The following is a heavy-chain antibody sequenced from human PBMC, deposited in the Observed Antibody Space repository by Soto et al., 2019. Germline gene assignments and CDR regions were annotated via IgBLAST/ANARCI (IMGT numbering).Heavy chain of an antibody. CDR1: GYTFTSYG. CDR3: ARDQYCSGGSCVVYYGMDV. Sequence: GASVKVSCKASGYTFTSYGISWVRQAPGQGLEWMGWISAYNGNTNYAQKLQGRVTMTTDTSTSTAYMELRSLRSDDTAVYYCARDQYCSGGSCVVYYGMDVCGQGTTVTVSS. J-gene: IGHJ6*02. V-gene: IGHV1-18*01. CDR2: ISAYNGNT. D-gene: IGHD2-15*01.